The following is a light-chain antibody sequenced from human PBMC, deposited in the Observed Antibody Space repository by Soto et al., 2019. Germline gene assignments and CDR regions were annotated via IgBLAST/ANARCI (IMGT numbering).Light chain of an antibody. J-gene: IGKJ3*01. V-gene: IGKV1-5*03. CDR1: QSISSW. CDR2: KAS. Sequence: DIQMTQSPSTLSASVGDRVTITCRASQSISSWLAWYQQKPGKAPKLLIYKASSLESGVPSRLNGSGSGTEFTLTISSLQPDDFATYYCQQYNSYPVTFGPGTKVDIK. CDR3: QQYNSYPVT.